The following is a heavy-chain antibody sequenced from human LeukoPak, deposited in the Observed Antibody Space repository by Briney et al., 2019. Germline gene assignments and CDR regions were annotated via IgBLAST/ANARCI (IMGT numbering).Heavy chain of an antibody. CDR3: VRDRYSEVVAATPYDY. Sequence: ASVKVSCKASGYTFTSYGISWVRQAPGQGLEWMGWISAYNGNTNYAQKLQGRVTMTTDTSTSTAYMELRSLRSDDTAVYYCVRDRYSEVVAATPYDYWGQGTLVTVSS. CDR1: GYTFTSYG. J-gene: IGHJ4*02. D-gene: IGHD2-15*01. V-gene: IGHV1-18*01. CDR2: ISAYNGNT.